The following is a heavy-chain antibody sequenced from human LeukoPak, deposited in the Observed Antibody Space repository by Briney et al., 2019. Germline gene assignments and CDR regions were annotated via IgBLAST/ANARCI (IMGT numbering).Heavy chain of an antibody. CDR1: EYDFANYW. CDR3: ARRKFYDTYLDP. CDR2: AHPATSII. V-gene: IGHV5-51*01. J-gene: IGHJ5*02. D-gene: IGHD2/OR15-2a*01. Sequence: GESLKISCKGPEYDFANYWIGWVRQTPGRGLEWMGIAHPATSIIHYGPSFQGQVTISFDRSLSTAYLLWTSLKASDSGMYFCARRKFYDTYLDPWGRGTLVTVSS.